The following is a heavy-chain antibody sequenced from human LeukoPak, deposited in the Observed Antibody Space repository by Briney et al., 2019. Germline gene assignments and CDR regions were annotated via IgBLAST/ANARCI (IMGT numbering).Heavy chain of an antibody. D-gene: IGHD6-19*01. V-gene: IGHV3-7*05. CDR2: INQDGSEK. J-gene: IGHJ4*02. Sequence: GGSLRLSCAASGFTFSNYWMSWVRQAPGKGLEWVAIINQDGSEKYYVDSVKGRFTISRDNAENSLYLQMNGLRAEDTAVYYCARRVVAGQTYYFDFWGQGTLVTVSS. CDR3: ARRVVAGQTYYFDF. CDR1: GFTFSNYW.